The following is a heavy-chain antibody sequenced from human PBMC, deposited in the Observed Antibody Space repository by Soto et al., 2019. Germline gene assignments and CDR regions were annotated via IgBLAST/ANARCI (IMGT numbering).Heavy chain of an antibody. CDR2: IYYSGST. CDR3: ARGLEAAGENPYYHYYGMDV. J-gene: IGHJ6*02. V-gene: IGHV4-31*03. D-gene: IGHD6-13*01. Sequence: SETLSLTCTVSRGSISSGGYYWSWSRKHPGKGLEWIGYIYYSGSTYYNPSLKSRVTISVDTSKNQFSLKLSAVTAADTAVYYCARGLEAAGENPYYHYYGMDVWGQGTTVTVSS. CDR1: RGSISSGGYY.